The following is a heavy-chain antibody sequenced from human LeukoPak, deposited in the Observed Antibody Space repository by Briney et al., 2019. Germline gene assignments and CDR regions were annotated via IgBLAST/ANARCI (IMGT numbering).Heavy chain of an antibody. D-gene: IGHD3-16*01. V-gene: IGHV3-23*01. CDR1: GFTFSSYA. Sequence: PGGSLRLSCAASGFTFSSYAMSWVRQAPGKGLEWVSVISVGGSSTSYADSVKGRFTISRDNSKNTLYLQMSSLRAEDTAVYYCAKTFRGAYPPYAFDIWGQGTMVTVSS. J-gene: IGHJ3*02. CDR2: ISVGGSST. CDR3: AKTFRGAYPPYAFDI.